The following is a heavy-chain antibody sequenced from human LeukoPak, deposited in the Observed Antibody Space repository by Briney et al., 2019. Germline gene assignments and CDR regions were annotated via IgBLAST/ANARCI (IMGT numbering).Heavy chain of an antibody. V-gene: IGHV1-2*02. CDR2: INPNSGGT. D-gene: IGHD4-23*01. CDR3: ARVFGARIDRYGGNSGLTPLDLDY. J-gene: IGHJ4*02. Sequence: ASVKVSCKASGYAFTGYYIHWVRQAPGQGLKWMGWINPNSGGTNYAQKFQGRVTMTRDTSISTAYMELSRLKSDDTAVYYCARVFGARIDRYGGNSGLTPLDLDYWGQGTLVTVSS. CDR1: GYAFTGYY.